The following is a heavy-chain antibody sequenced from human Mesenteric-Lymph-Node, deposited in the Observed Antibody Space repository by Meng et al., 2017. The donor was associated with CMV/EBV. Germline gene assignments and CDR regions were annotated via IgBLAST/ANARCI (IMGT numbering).Heavy chain of an antibody. CDR1: GFIFDDYA. CDR3: VRAGNYYYAMDV. Sequence: SLKISCAASGFIFDDYAMHWVRQAPGKGLEWVSGISWNSGSIGYADSVKGRFTISRDNAKNSLYLQMNSLRAEDTAVYYCVRAGNYYYAMDVWGQGTTVTVSS. V-gene: IGHV3-9*01. CDR2: ISWNSGSI. J-gene: IGHJ6*02.